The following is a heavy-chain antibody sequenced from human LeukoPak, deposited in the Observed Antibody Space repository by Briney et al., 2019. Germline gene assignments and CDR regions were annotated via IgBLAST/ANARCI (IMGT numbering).Heavy chain of an antibody. CDR3: AAPYSGYDGGYFDY. V-gene: IGHV3-23*01. Sequence: GGSLRLSCAASGFTFSSYGMSWVRQAPGKGLEWVSAISGSGGSTYYADSVKGRFTISRDNAKNSLYLQMNSLRAEDTAVYYCAAPYSGYDGGYFDYWGQGTLVTVSS. D-gene: IGHD5-12*01. J-gene: IGHJ4*02. CDR2: ISGSGGST. CDR1: GFTFSSYG.